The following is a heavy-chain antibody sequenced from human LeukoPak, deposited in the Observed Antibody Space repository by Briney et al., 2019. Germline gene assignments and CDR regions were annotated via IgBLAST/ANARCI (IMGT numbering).Heavy chain of an antibody. CDR1: GYTFTSYG. CDR2: ISAYNGNT. D-gene: IGHD2-2*02. V-gene: IGHV1-18*01. J-gene: IGHJ5*02. Sequence: GASVKVSCKASGYTFTSYGISWVRQAPGQGLEWMGWISAYNGNTNYAQKLQGRVTMTTDTSTSTAYMELRSLRSDDTAVYYCARDHCSSTSCYKANWFDPWGQEPWSPSPQ. CDR3: ARDHCSSTSCYKANWFDP.